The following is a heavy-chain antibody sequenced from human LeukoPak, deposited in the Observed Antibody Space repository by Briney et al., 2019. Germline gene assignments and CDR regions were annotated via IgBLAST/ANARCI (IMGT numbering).Heavy chain of an antibody. V-gene: IGHV4-59*08. CDR3: ARHTYYYDSSGYWDY. CDR2: IYYSGST. J-gene: IGHJ4*02. Sequence: GSLRLSCAASGFTFSSYWMSWIRQPPGKGLEWIGYIYYSGSTNYNPSLKSRVTISVDTSKNQFSLKLSSVTAADTAVYYCARHTYYYDSSGYWDYWGQGTLVTVSS. D-gene: IGHD3-22*01. CDR1: GFTFSSYW.